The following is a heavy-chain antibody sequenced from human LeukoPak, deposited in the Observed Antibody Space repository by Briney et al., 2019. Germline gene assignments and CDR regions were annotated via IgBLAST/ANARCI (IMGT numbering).Heavy chain of an antibody. D-gene: IGHD5-18*01. CDR3: TKVHNTAIVGGFDS. Sequence: GRSLRPSCAPSGFAFDDYAMYWVPQAPGKGPEWVSVISWSSASIVYADSVKGRFIVSRDNAKNSLYLQMNSLRPEDTALYYCTKVHNTAIVGGFDSWGQGALVTVSS. J-gene: IGHJ4*02. CDR2: ISWSSASI. V-gene: IGHV3-9*01. CDR1: GFAFDDYA.